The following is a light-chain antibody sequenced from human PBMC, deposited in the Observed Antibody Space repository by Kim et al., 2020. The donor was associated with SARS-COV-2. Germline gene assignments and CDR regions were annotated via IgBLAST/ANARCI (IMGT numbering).Light chain of an antibody. V-gene: IGLV2-14*03. CDR1: SSDVGGYNY. Sequence: SITISWSGTSSDVGGYNYVSWYQQHPGKAPKLMIYDVSNRPSGVSNRFSGSKSGNTASLTISRLQAEDEADYYCSSYTSSSTLRVFGGGTQLTVL. J-gene: IGLJ2*01. CDR3: SSYTSSSTLRV. CDR2: DVS.